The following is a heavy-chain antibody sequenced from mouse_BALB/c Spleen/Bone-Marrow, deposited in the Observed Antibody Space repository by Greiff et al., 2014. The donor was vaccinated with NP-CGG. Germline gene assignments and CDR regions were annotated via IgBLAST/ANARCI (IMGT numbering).Heavy chain of an antibody. CDR1: GYTFTTYD. V-gene: IGHV1S56*01. D-gene: IGHD2-4*01. Sequence: VKLVESGPELVKPGALVKISCKASGYTFTTYDINWVKQRPGQGLEWIGWISPGDGNTNYNEKFKGKATLTADKSSSTAYMQLSSLTSENSAVYFCARGGDYHYFDYWGQGTTLTVSS. J-gene: IGHJ2*01. CDR2: ISPGDGNT. CDR3: ARGGDYHYFDY.